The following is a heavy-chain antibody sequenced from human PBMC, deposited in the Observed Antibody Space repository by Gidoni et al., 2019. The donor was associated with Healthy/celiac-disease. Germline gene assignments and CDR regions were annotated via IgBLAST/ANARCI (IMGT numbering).Heavy chain of an antibody. V-gene: IGHV3-30*18. CDR3: AKDALYGSGTPMGY. CDR2: ISYEGSNK. D-gene: IGHD3-10*01. J-gene: IGHJ4*02. Sequence: QVQLVESGGGVVQPGRSLRLSCAASGFPFSSYGMHWVRQAPGKGLEWVAVISYEGSNKYYADSVKGRFTISRDNSKNTLYLQMNSLRAEDTAVYYCAKDALYGSGTPMGYWGQGTLVTVSS. CDR1: GFPFSSYG.